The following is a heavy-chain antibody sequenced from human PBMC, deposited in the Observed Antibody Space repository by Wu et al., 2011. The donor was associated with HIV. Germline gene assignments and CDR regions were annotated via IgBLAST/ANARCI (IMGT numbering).Heavy chain of an antibody. CDR1: GYTFTGYY. D-gene: IGHD5-24*01. Sequence: QVQLVQSGAEVKKPGASVKVSCETSGYTFTGYYIHWVRQAPGQGLEWMGWINPNTGGTNYARKFQDRVTMTGDTSISTAYMELSSLTSEDTAVYYCATMATIFSLSNWGQGTLVTVSS. CDR3: ATMATIFSLSN. CDR2: INPNTGGT. V-gene: IGHV1-2*02. J-gene: IGHJ4*02.